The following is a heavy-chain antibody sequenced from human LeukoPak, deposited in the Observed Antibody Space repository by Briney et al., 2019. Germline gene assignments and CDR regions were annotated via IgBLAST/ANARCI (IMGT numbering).Heavy chain of an antibody. Sequence: SETLSLTCTVSGGSINNYYWSWIRQPPGKGLEWIVYIYSSGSTNYNPSLKSRVTISVDTSRNQFSLKLTSVTAADTAVYYCARARLPYGSGSYYDYWGQGTLVTVSS. V-gene: IGHV4-59*01. CDR3: ARARLPYGSGSYYDY. CDR2: IYSSGST. D-gene: IGHD3-10*01. J-gene: IGHJ4*02. CDR1: GGSINNYY.